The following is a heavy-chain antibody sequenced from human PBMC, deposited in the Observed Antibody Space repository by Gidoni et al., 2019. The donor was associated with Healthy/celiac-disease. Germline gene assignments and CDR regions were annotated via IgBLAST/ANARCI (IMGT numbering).Heavy chain of an antibody. D-gene: IGHD5-12*01. CDR2: INPSGGST. J-gene: IGHJ4*02. Sequence: QVQLVQSGAEVKKPGASVKVSCKASEYTFSSYYMHWVRQAHGQGLEWMGIINPSGGSTSYAQKFQGRVTMTRDTSTSTVYMELSSLRSEDTAVYYCARDEDSGYDRDYYFDYWGQGTLVTVSS. V-gene: IGHV1-46*01. CDR1: EYTFSSYY. CDR3: ARDEDSGYDRDYYFDY.